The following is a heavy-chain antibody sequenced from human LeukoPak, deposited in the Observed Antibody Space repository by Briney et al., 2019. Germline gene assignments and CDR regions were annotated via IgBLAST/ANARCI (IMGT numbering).Heavy chain of an antibody. CDR3: ARAPGAFCDY. CDR1: GDSLSSGYYY. Sequence: SQTLSLTCTVSGDSLSSGYYYWSWIRQPPGKGLEWIGYIYYNGDTYYNPSLKSRVTISIDRSENQFSLKLNSVTAADTAVYYCARAPGAFCDYWGQGTLVTVSS. CDR2: IYYNGDT. V-gene: IGHV4-30-2*01. J-gene: IGHJ4*02. D-gene: IGHD3-3*01.